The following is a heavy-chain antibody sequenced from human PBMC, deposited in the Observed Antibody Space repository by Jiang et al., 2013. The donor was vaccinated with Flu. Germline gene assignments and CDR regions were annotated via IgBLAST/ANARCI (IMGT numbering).Heavy chain of an antibody. V-gene: IGHV1-69*06. D-gene: IGHD5-12*01. CDR2: IIPVTNTE. CDR3: ALERSGFDYSFDS. J-gene: IGHJ4*02. Sequence: VQLVESGPEVKRPGSSVKVSCKSSGDAFNRQAFSWVRQAPGQGLEWIGGIIPVTNTENYAQRLQGRLTLTADRATTTVYMELRGLRPEDTATYYCALERSGFDYSFDSWGQGTPGHRLL. CDR1: GDAFNRQA.